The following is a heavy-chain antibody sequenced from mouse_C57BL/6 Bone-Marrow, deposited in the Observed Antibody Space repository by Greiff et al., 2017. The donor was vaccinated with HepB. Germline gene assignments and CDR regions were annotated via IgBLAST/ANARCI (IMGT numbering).Heavy chain of an antibody. D-gene: IGHD1-1*01. J-gene: IGHJ2*01. V-gene: IGHV1-55*01. CDR2: IYPGSGST. CDR1: GYTFTSYW. CDR3: ARRGTTGFDY. Sequence: QVQLQQPGAELVKPGASVKMSCKASGYTFTSYWITWVKQRPGQGLEWIGDIYPGSGSTNYNQKFKGKSTLTVDKSSSTAYMQLSSLTSEDSAVYYCARRGTTGFDYWGQGTTLTVSS.